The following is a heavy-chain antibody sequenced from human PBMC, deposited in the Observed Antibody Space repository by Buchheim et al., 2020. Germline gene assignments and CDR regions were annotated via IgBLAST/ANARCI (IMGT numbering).Heavy chain of an antibody. V-gene: IGHV4-59*01. Sequence: QVQLQESGPGLVKPSETLSLTCTVSGGSISSYYWSWIRQPPGKGLEWIGYIYYSGSTNYNPSLKSRVTISVDTSKNQFSLKLSSVTAADTAVYYCARWSGYYYTYGMDVWGQGTT. CDR3: ARWSGYYYTYGMDV. D-gene: IGHD3-22*01. J-gene: IGHJ6*02. CDR2: IYYSGST. CDR1: GGSISSYY.